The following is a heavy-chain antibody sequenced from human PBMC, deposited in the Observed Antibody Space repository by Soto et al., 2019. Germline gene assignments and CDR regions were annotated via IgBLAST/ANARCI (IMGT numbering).Heavy chain of an antibody. CDR3: AKNFKGSGSYPPTLDPYYYYYMDV. V-gene: IGHV3-33*06. Sequence: GGSLRLSCAASGFTFSSYGMHWVRQAPGKGLEWVAVIWYDGSNKYYADSVKGRFTISRDNSKNTRYLQMNSLRAEDTAVYYCAKNFKGSGSYPPTLDPYYYYYMDVWGKGTTVTVSS. CDR1: GFTFSSYG. CDR2: IWYDGSNK. D-gene: IGHD3-10*01. J-gene: IGHJ6*03.